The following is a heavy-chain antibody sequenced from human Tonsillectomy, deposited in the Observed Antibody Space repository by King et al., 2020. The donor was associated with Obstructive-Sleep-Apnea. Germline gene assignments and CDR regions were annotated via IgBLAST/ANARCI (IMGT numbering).Heavy chain of an antibody. CDR1: GFTFSSYD. D-gene: IGHD3-16*01. CDR3: AKDRIPPRGMQPPSYGMDV. V-gene: IGHV3-30*18. Sequence: VQLVESGGGVVQPGRSLRLSCAASGFTFSSYDMHWVRQAPGKGLEWVAVISYDGSNKYYADSVKGRFTISRDNSKNTLYLEMNSLRAEDTAGYYCAKDRIPPRGMQPPSYGMDVWGQGTTVTVSS. J-gene: IGHJ6*02. CDR2: ISYDGSNK.